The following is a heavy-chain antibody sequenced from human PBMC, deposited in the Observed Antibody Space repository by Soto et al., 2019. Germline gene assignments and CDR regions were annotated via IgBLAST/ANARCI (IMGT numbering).Heavy chain of an antibody. D-gene: IGHD3-10*01. V-gene: IGHV3-30*03. CDR3: ARDSGWPILNFDN. CDR1: GFYYSSYG. CDR2: SSYDGRET. Sequence: GGALRLSCAASGFYYSSYGIHWVRQAPGKGLEWVAASSYDGRETFYADSAKGRFTVSKEMSKNTAFLQMNALRHEDTAVYFCARDSGWPILNFDNWGQGTPVTVSS. J-gene: IGHJ4*02.